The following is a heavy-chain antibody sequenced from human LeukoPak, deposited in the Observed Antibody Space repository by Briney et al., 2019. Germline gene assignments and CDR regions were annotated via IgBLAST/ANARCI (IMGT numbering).Heavy chain of an antibody. D-gene: IGHD6-25*01. CDR1: GSMFAGHY. V-gene: IGHV1-2*02. J-gene: IGHJ4*02. Sequence: ASVKVSCKASGSMFAGHYRHWMRQAPGQGLEWMGWRSPSNGATKYAHNFRGRVTMTRDTSISTAYKALSDVRSDDTAVYYCAVSVQAAAIPAFDNWGQGTLVTVSS. CDR2: RSPSNGAT. CDR3: AVSVQAAAIPAFDN.